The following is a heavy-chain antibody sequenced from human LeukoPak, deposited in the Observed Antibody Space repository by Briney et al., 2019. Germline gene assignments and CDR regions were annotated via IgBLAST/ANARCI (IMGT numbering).Heavy chain of an antibody. D-gene: IGHD3-10*01. CDR1: GFTFSDYW. V-gene: IGHV3-74*01. Sequence: GGSLRLSCAASGFTFSDYWIHWVRQAPGKGLVWVSRINTDGSITNYADSVRGRFSIPRDNAKNTLYLQMSSLRAEDTAVYYCARDRGPRTGFMVREAYDYWGQGTLVTVSS. J-gene: IGHJ4*02. CDR2: INTDGSIT. CDR3: ARDRGPRTGFMVREAYDY.